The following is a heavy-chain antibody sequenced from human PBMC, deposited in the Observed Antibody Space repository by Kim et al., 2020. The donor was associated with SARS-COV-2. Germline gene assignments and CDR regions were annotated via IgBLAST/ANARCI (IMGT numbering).Heavy chain of an antibody. J-gene: IGHJ6*02. CDR1: GFTFDDYA. V-gene: IGHV3-43*02. CDR3: AKDTTYDYVWGASGMDV. Sequence: GGSLRLSCAASGFTFDDYAMHWVRQAPGKGLEWVSLISGDGGSTYYADSVKGRFTISRDNSKNSLYLQMNSLRTEDTALYYCAKDTTYDYVWGASGMDVWGQGTTVTVSS. D-gene: IGHD3-16*01. CDR2: ISGDGGST.